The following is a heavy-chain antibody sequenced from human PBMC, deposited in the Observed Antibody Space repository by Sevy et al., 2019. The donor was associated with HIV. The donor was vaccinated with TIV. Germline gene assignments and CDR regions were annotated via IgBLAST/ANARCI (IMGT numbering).Heavy chain of an antibody. CDR3: ARGTLRWFGELLRRNWFDP. V-gene: IGHV1-8*01. CDR1: GYTFTSYD. CDR2: MIPNSGNT. D-gene: IGHD3-10*01. Sequence: ASVKVSCKASGYTFTSYDINWVRQATGQRLEWMGWMIPNSGNTGYAQKFQGRVTMTRNTSISTAYMELSSLRSEDTAVYYCARGTLRWFGELLRRNWFDPWGQGTLVTVSS. J-gene: IGHJ5*02.